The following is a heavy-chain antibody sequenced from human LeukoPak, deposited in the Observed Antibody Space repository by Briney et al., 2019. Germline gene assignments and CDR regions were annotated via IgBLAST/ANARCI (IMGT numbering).Heavy chain of an antibody. CDR1: GSSISSGYY. D-gene: IGHD2-2*01. CDR2: IYHSGST. J-gene: IGHJ5*02. CDR3: ARGRAIPAAMDR. Sequence: SETLSLTCAVSGSSISSGYYWGWIRQPPGKGLEWIGSIYHSGSTYYNPSLKSRVTISVDTSKNQFSLNLSSVTAADTAVYYCARGRAIPAAMDRWGQGTLVTGSS. V-gene: IGHV4-38-2*01.